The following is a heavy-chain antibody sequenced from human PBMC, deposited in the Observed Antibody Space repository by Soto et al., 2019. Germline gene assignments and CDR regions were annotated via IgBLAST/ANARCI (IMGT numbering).Heavy chain of an antibody. Sequence: QVQLVEPGGGVVQPGWPLSLSCVTSGFTFSDYAMHWFRQAPGKGLEWGAVIRPDGSNSYNADSVKGRFTISRDISKNTLYLQMSSLRADDTAVYFCARVGRPQHLLTGFDNWGQGTLVTVSS. CDR3: ARVGRPQHLLTGFDN. D-gene: IGHD3-16*01. J-gene: IGHJ5*02. CDR2: IRPDGSNS. V-gene: IGHV3-33*01. CDR1: GFTFSDYA.